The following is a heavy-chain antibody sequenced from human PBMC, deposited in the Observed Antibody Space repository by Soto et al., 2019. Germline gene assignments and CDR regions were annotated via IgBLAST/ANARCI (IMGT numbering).Heavy chain of an antibody. CDR3: ARISSSWYYGMEV. D-gene: IGHD6-13*01. J-gene: IGHJ6*02. Sequence: GGSLRLSCAASGFTFSDYYMRWIRQAPGKGLEWVSYISSSGSTIYYADSVKGRFTISRDNAKNSLYLQMNSMRAEDTAVYYCARISSSWYYGMEVWGQGTTVTVSS. CDR1: GFTFSDYY. V-gene: IGHV3-11*01. CDR2: ISSSGSTI.